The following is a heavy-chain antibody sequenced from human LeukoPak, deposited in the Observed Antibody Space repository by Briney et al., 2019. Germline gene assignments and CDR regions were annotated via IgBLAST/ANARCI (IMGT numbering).Heavy chain of an antibody. CDR3: ARTMYITGTEDFYNWFDP. Sequence: SETLSLTCTVSGGSISSYYWSWIRQPPGKGLEWIGYIYYSGSTNYNPSLKSRVTISVDTSKNQFSLKLSSVTAADTAVYYCARTMYITGTEDFYNWFDPWGQGTLVTVS. CDR1: GGSISSYY. V-gene: IGHV4-59*01. CDR2: IYYSGST. J-gene: IGHJ5*02. D-gene: IGHD1-20*01.